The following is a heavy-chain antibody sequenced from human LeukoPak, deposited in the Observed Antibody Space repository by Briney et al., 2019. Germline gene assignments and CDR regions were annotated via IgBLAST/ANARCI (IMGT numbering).Heavy chain of an antibody. V-gene: IGHV1-18*01. J-gene: IGHJ4*02. D-gene: IGHD5-18*01. CDR3: AREVSGYSYGGFDY. Sequence: ASVKVSCKASGYTFTSYGISWVRQAPGQGLEWMGWISAYNGNTNYAQKLQGRVTMTTDTSTSTAYMELRSLRSDDTAVYYCAREVSGYSYGGFDYWGQGTLVTVSS. CDR1: GYTFTSYG. CDR2: ISAYNGNT.